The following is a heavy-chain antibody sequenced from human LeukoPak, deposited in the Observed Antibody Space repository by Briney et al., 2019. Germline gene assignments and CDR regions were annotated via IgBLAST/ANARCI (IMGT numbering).Heavy chain of an antibody. CDR1: GFTFSSYA. J-gene: IGHJ4*02. D-gene: IGHD2-15*01. Sequence: QPGGSLRLSCAASGFTFSSYAMSWVRQAPGKGLEWVSAISGSGGSTYYADSVKGRFTISRDNPKNTLYLQMNSLRAEDTAAYYCAKVNGYCSGGSCYAVPIDYWGQGTLVTVSS. CDR3: AKVNGYCSGGSCYAVPIDY. CDR2: ISGSGGST. V-gene: IGHV3-23*01.